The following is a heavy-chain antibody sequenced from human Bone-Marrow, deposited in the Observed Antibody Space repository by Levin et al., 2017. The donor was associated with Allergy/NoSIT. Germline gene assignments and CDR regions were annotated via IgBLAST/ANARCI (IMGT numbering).Heavy chain of an antibody. CDR1: GDSISSNKW. V-gene: IGHV4-28*01. CDR3: ATADYSSSSFPDY. J-gene: IGHJ4*02. D-gene: IGHD6-6*01. CDR2: IYYTGST. Sequence: SCAVSGDSISSNKWWGWVRQPPGKRLEWIGYIYYTGSTYYNPSLKSRVTMSLDTSKNQFSLKLSSVTAVDTAVYYCATADYSSSSFPDYWGQGTLVTVSS.